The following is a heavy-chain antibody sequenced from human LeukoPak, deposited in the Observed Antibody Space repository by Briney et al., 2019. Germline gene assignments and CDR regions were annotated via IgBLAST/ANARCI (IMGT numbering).Heavy chain of an antibody. J-gene: IGHJ4*02. D-gene: IGHD3-10*01. Sequence: PGGSLRLSCAASGFTFSSYSMNWVRQAPGKGLEWVSYISSSSSTIYYADSVKGRFTISRDNAKNSLYLQMNSLRAEDTAVYYCTREYYYGSGSYYNGYWGQGTLVTVSS. CDR1: GFTFSSYS. CDR2: ISSSSSTI. CDR3: TREYYYGSGSYYNGY. V-gene: IGHV3-48*04.